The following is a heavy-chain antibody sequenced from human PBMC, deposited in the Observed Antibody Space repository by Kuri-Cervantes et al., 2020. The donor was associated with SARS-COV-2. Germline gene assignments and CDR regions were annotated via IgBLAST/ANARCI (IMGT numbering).Heavy chain of an antibody. CDR2: IKEDGSVK. Sequence: GESLKISCAASGFTFSNYWMTWVRQAPGKGLEWVASIKEDGSVKYHVDSVRGRFTISRDNSKNSLYLEMNSLRPEDTAVYYCAKVETASLDYWGQGTLVTVSS. D-gene: IGHD3-3*01. V-gene: IGHV3-7*01. CDR3: AKVETASLDY. CDR1: GFTFSNYW. J-gene: IGHJ4*02.